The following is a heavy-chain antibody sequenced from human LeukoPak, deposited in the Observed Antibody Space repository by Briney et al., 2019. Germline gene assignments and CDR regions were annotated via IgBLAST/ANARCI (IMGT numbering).Heavy chain of an antibody. Sequence: SETLSLTCTVSGGSLRGNNYFWTWIRQPAGKGLQWIGRVNTSGRTKYNPSLKSRVTISADTSENHFSLNLTSVTAADTAVYYCARGKGSSPYYFDYWGQGTLVTVSS. J-gene: IGHJ4*02. V-gene: IGHV4-61*02. D-gene: IGHD6-6*01. CDR2: VNTSGRT. CDR1: GGSLRGNNYF. CDR3: ARGKGSSPYYFDY.